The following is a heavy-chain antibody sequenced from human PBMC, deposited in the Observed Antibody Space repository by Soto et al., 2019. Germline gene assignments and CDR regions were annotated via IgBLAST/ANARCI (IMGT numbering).Heavy chain of an antibody. D-gene: IGHD3-16*02. CDR3: ASGYAYVWGSYRYWFDY. J-gene: IGHJ4*02. V-gene: IGHV1-69*01. Sequence: QVQLVQSGAEVKKPGSSVKVSCKASGGTFSSYAISWVRQAPGQGLEWMGGIIPIFGTANYAQKFQGRVTITADESTSTAYMELSSLRSEDTAVYYCASGYAYVWGSYRYWFDYWGQGTLVTVSS. CDR2: IIPIFGTA. CDR1: GGTFSSYA.